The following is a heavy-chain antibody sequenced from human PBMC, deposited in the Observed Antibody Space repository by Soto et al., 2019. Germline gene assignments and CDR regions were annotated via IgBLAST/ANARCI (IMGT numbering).Heavy chain of an antibody. D-gene: IGHD2-2*01. CDR3: ARDHCISTSRCYYGLDV. CDR2: INPNSGDT. V-gene: IGHV1-2*02. CDR1: GYTFSDHY. Sequence: QVQLVQSGAEVKKPGASVKVSCKASGYTFSDHYMHWVRQAPGQGLEWMGWINPNSGDTNYAQKFQGGVTMTRDTSIRTAYMELSRLTSDDTAVYYCARDHCISTSRCYYGLDVWGQGTTVTVSS. J-gene: IGHJ6*02.